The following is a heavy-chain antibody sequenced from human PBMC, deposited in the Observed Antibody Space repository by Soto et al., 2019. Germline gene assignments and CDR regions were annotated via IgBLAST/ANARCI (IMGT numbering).Heavy chain of an antibody. CDR2: ISGSGGST. CDR1: GFTFSSYA. CDR3: AKAAVTSPPIPNWFDP. D-gene: IGHD4-17*01. J-gene: IGHJ5*02. V-gene: IGHV3-23*01. Sequence: GGSLRLACAASGFTFSSYAMSWVRQAPGKRLEWVSAISGSGGSTYYADSVKGRFTISRDNSNNTLYLQMNSLRAEDTAVYYCAKAAVTSPPIPNWFDPWGQGTLVTVSS.